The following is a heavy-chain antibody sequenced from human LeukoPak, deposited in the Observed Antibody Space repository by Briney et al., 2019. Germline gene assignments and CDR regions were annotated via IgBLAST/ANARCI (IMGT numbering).Heavy chain of an antibody. V-gene: IGHV3-11*01. Sequence: GGSLRLSCVASGLTFSDYYMSWVRQAPGKGLEWISYISSTGYTIYYADSVKGRFTISRDNAKNPLYLQMNSLRAEDTAVYYCARATPAMGCNYGNYYGMDVWGQGTTVTVSS. J-gene: IGHJ6*02. D-gene: IGHD5-18*01. CDR3: ARATPAMGCNYGNYYGMDV. CDR2: ISSTGYTI. CDR1: GLTFSDYY.